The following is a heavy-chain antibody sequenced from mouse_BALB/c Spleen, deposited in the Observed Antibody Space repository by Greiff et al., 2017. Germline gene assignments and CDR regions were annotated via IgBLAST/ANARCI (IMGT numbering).Heavy chain of an antibody. Sequence: DVKLQESGPGLVKPSQSLSLTCSVTGYSITSGYYWNWIRQFPGNKLEWMGYISYDGSNNYNPSLKNRISITRDTSKNQFFLKLNSVTTEDTATYYCARDGGNYGFAYWGQGTLVTVSA. CDR2: ISYDGSN. J-gene: IGHJ3*01. CDR3: ARDGGNYGFAY. V-gene: IGHV3-6*02. CDR1: GYSITSGYY. D-gene: IGHD2-1*01.